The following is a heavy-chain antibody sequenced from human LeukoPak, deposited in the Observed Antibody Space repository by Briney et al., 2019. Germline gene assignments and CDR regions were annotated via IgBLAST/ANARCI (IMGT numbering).Heavy chain of an antibody. Sequence: GGSLRLSCAASGFTFSSYGMHWVRQAPGKGLEWVAVISYDGSNKYYADSVKGRFTISRDNSKNTLYLQMNSLRAEETAVYYCARSRGNYYGSGSPLPFDYWGQGTLVTVSS. CDR1: GFTFSSYG. J-gene: IGHJ4*02. CDR3: ARSRGNYYGSGSPLPFDY. D-gene: IGHD3-10*01. CDR2: ISYDGSNK. V-gene: IGHV3-30*03.